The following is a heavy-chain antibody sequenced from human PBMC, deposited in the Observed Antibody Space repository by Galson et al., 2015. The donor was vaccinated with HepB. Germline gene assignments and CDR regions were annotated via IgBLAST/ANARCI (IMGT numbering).Heavy chain of an antibody. CDR2: ISSIGSDI. CDR3: ARGKYSGTYSYHYYGMDV. J-gene: IGHJ6*02. V-gene: IGHV3-21*05. Sequence: SLRLSCAASGFIFSNYGMNWVRQAPGKGLEWLSYISSIGSDIDYADSVRGPFTISRDNAKNSVYLQMNSLRAEDTAVYYCARGKYSGTYSYHYYGMDVWGQGTTVTVSS. D-gene: IGHD1-26*01. CDR1: GFIFSNYG.